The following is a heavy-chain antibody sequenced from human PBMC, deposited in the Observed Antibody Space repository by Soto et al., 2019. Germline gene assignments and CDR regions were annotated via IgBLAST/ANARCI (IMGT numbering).Heavy chain of an antibody. J-gene: IGHJ4*02. CDR3: ARLKTYDILNKSDY. Sequence: QVQLQESGPGLVKPSGTLSLTCAVSGGSIGSSNWWSWVRQSPGKGLEWIGEIYDSGRTNYNPSLTSRVTISLDKSKNQFSLKLSSVNAADTAVYYCARLKTYDILNKSDYWGQGSLVTVSS. CDR1: GGSIGSSNW. V-gene: IGHV4-4*02. D-gene: IGHD3-9*01. CDR2: IYDSGRT.